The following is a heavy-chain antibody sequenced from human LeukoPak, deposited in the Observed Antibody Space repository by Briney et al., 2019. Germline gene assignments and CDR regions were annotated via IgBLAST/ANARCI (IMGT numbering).Heavy chain of an antibody. D-gene: IGHD6-19*01. CDR3: VRDRGSGWYYMDL. CDR2: IYSGGST. Sequence: PGGSLRLSCAASGFTVSSNYMSWVRQAPGKGLEWVSVIYSGGSTYYADSVKGRFTISRDNSKNIVSLQMKSLRADDTATYFCVRDRGSGWYYMDLWGQGTLVTVSS. V-gene: IGHV3-66*01. J-gene: IGHJ4*02. CDR1: GFTVSSNY.